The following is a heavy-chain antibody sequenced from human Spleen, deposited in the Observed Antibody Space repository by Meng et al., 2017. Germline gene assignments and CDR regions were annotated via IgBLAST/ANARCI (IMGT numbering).Heavy chain of an antibody. CDR2: INRDGSEK. V-gene: IGHV3-7*01. CDR1: GFTFSSYW. J-gene: IGHJ3*02. CDR3: ARDLGWSSSYAFDI. Sequence: GGSLRLSCAASGFTFSSYWMSWVRQAPGKGLEWVANINRDGSEKYYVDSVTGRFTISRDNAKNSLYLQLNSLRAGDTAVYYCARDLGWSSSYAFDIWGQGTMVTVSS. D-gene: IGHD6-19*01.